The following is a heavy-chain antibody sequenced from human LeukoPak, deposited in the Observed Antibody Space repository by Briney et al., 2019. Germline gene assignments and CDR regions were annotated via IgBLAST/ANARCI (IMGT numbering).Heavy chain of an antibody. CDR1: GGSISSGGYY. CDR3: ARVNYNDSSGYSAFDI. J-gene: IGHJ3*02. CDR2: IYYSGST. D-gene: IGHD3-22*01. Sequence: PSQTLSLTCTVSGGSISSGGYYWSWIRQHPGKGLEWIGYIYYSGSTYYNPSLKSRVTISVDTSKNQFSLKLSSVTAADTAVYYCARVNYNDSSGYSAFDIWGQGTMVAVSS. V-gene: IGHV4-31*03.